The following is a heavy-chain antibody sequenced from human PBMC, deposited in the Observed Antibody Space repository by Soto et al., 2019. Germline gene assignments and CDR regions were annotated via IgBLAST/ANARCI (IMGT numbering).Heavy chain of an antibody. CDR2: IYHSGST. Sequence: PSETLSLTCAVSGGSISSSNWWSWVRQPPGKGLEWVGEIYHSGSTNYNPSLKSRVTISVDKSKNQFSLKLSSVTAADTAVYYCARVGGDHDAFDIWGQGTMVTVSS. CDR3: ARVGGDHDAFDI. V-gene: IGHV4-4*02. D-gene: IGHD2-21*02. J-gene: IGHJ3*02. CDR1: GGSISSSNW.